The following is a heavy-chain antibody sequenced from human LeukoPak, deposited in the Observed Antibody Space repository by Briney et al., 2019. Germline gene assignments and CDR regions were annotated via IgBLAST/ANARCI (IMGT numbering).Heavy chain of an antibody. CDR3: AKALSGFWSGYHTGLDY. V-gene: IGHV3-30*02. J-gene: IGHJ4*02. D-gene: IGHD3-3*01. Sequence: PGGSLRLSCTASGFTFRNYDMHWVRQAPGKGLEWVAFIRYDGSNKYYADSVKGRFTISRDNSKNTLYLQMNSLRAEDTAVYYCAKALSGFWSGYHTGLDYWGQGALVTVSS. CDR1: GFTFRNYD. CDR2: IRYDGSNK.